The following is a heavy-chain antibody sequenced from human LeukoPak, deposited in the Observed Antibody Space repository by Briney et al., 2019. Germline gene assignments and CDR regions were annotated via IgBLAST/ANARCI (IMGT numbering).Heavy chain of an antibody. CDR1: GFTFTSYG. Sequence: GGSLRLSCAASGFTFTSYGMHWVRQPQGRGRDGVSTISSSSSTIYYADSVKGRFTISRDNAKNSLYLQMNSLRAEDTAVYYCARERGNWNYVPDAFDIWGQGTMVTVSS. J-gene: IGHJ3*02. D-gene: IGHD1-7*01. CDR2: ISSSSSTI. CDR3: ARERGNWNYVPDAFDI. V-gene: IGHV3-48*04.